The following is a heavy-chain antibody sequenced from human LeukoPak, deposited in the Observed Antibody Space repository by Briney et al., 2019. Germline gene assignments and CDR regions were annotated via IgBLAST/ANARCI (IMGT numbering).Heavy chain of an antibody. D-gene: IGHD1-26*01. J-gene: IGHJ4*02. V-gene: IGHV3-21*01. CDR2: ISSASTYR. CDR3: AKDLAYSGSYLDYFDY. Sequence: GGSLRLSCAASGFVFSTYSMNWVRQAPGKGLEWVASISSASTYRYYADSFWGRSTISRDNAKNSLYLQMDSLRAEDTAVYYCAKDLAYSGSYLDYFDYWGQGTLVTVSS. CDR1: GFVFSTYS.